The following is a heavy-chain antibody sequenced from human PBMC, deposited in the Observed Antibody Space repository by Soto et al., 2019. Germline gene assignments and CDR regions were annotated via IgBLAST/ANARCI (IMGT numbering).Heavy chain of an antibody. J-gene: IGHJ4*01. CDR2: IRNKANSYTT. CDR3: ASDSGTGAYIDY. V-gene: IGHV3-72*01. Sequence: EVQLVESGGGLVQPGGSQRLSCAASGFTFSDHYMDWVRQAPGKGLEWVGRIRNKANSYTTDYAASVNGSFTISRDDSKDSLYLQMNSLKTEHTAIYYCASDSGTGAYIDYWGHGTLATVSS. CDR1: GFTFSDHY. D-gene: IGHD1-26*01.